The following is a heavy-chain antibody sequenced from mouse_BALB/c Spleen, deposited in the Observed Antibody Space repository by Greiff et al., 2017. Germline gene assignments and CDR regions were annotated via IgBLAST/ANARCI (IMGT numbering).Heavy chain of an antibody. CDR2: ISSGGSYT. CDR3: AREGSGNFPYWYFDV. D-gene: IGHD2-1*01. CDR1: GFTFSSYA. V-gene: IGHV5-9-4*01. J-gene: IGHJ1*01. Sequence: EVQGVESGGGLVKPGGSLKLSCAASGFTFSSYAMSWVRQSPEKRLEWVAEISSGGSYTYYPDTVTGRFTISRDNAKNTLYLEMSSLRSEDTAMYYCAREGSGNFPYWYFDVWGAGTTVTVSS.